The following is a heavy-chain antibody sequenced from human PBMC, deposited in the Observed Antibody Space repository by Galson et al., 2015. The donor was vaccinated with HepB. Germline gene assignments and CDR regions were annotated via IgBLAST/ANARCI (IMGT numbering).Heavy chain of an antibody. D-gene: IGHD1-26*01. J-gene: IGHJ4*02. V-gene: IGHV3-15*01. CDR3: TTDQYSGSYYVEDY. Sequence: SLRLSCAASGFTFSNAWMSWVRQAPGKGLEWVGRVKSKTDGGTTDYAAPVKGRFTISRDDSKNTLYLQMNSLKTEDTAVYYCTTDQYSGSYYVEDYWGQGTLVTVSS. CDR1: GFTFSNAW. CDR2: VKSKTDGGTT.